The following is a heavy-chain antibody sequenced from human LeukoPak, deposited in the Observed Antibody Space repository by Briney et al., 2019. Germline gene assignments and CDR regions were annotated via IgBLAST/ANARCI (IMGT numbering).Heavy chain of an antibody. CDR3: ARPLSAGASMWYFQH. CDR1: GYSFTSYW. V-gene: IGHV5-51*01. D-gene: IGHD2/OR15-2a*01. J-gene: IGHJ1*01. CDR2: IYPGDSDT. Sequence: GESLKISCKASGYSFTSYWIGWVRQLPGQGLEWMGIIYPGDSDTTYSPSFQGQVTISADKSTSTAYLQWSSLKASDTAMYYCARPLSAGASMWYFQHWGQGTLVTVSS.